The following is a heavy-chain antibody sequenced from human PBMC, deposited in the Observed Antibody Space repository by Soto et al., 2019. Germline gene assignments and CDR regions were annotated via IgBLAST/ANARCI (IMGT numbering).Heavy chain of an antibody. CDR3: ARELEAYGDYDSHCYGLDV. CDR1: GFTFSSYG. CDR2: ISYDGTNK. V-gene: IGHV3-30*03. J-gene: IGHJ6*02. D-gene: IGHD4-17*01. Sequence: QVQLVESGGGVVPPGTSLRLSCAASGFTFSSYGMHWVRQTPGKGLEWVALISYDGTNKYYADSVKGRFTISRDNSKNTRYLQMNSLSAEATAVYYCARELEAYGDYDSHCYGLDVWGQGTTVSVSS.